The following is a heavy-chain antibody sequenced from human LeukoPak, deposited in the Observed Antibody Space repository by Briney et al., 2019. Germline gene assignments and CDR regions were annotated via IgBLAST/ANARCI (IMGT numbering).Heavy chain of an antibody. CDR2: IYYSGST. J-gene: IGHJ4*02. CDR3: ARATIFGVATER. CDR1: GGSISSGDYY. Sequence: SDTLSLTCTVSGGSISSGDYYWSWIRQPPGKGLEWIGYIYYSGSTYYNPSLKSRVTISVDTSKNQFSLKLSSVTAADTAVYYCARATIFGVATERWGQGTLVTVSS. D-gene: IGHD3-3*01. V-gene: IGHV4-30-4*02.